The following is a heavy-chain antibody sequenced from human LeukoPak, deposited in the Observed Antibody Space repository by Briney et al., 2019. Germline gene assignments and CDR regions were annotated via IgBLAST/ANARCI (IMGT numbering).Heavy chain of an antibody. V-gene: IGHV4-59*01. J-gene: IGHJ4*02. CDR2: IYYSGST. D-gene: IGHD3-10*01. CDR3: ARGRRGVLDY. CDR1: GGSISSYY. Sequence: SETLSLTCTVSGGSISSYYWSWIRQPPGRGLEWIGYIYYSGSTNYNPSLKSRVTISVDTSKNQFSLKLSSVTAADTAVYYCARGRRGVLDYWGQGTLVTVSS.